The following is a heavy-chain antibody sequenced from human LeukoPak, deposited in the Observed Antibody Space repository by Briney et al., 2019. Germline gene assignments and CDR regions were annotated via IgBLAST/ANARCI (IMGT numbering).Heavy chain of an antibody. CDR2: IYSSGST. CDR1: GGSISGYN. Sequence: PSETLSLTCTVSGGSISGYNWSWIRQPAGKGLEWIGRIYSSGSTNYNPSLKSRASMSVDTSQNQFSLRVTSVTAADTAVYFCVRDLGRFDSWGQGALVLVSS. V-gene: IGHV4-4*07. J-gene: IGHJ5*01. CDR3: VRDLGRFDS.